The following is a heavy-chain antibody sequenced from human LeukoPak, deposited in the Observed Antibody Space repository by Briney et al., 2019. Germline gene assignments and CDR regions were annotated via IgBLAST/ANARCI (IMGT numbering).Heavy chain of an antibody. J-gene: IGHJ4*02. Sequence: PGGSLRLSCAASGFTFSSYAMSWVRQAPGKGLEWVSAISGSGGSTYYADSVKGRFTISRDNSKNTLYLQMNSLRAEDTAVYYCAKDPHRYCSGGSCYDYWGQGTLVTVSS. V-gene: IGHV3-23*01. CDR3: AKDPHRYCSGGSCYDY. D-gene: IGHD2-15*01. CDR2: ISGSGGST. CDR1: GFTFSSYA.